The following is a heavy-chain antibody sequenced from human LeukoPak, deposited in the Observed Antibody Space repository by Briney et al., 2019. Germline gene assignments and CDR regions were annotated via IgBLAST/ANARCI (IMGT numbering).Heavy chain of an antibody. V-gene: IGHV6-1*01. Sequence: SQTLSLTCAISGDSVSSNSVSWAWIRQSPSRGLEWLGRTYYRSKWYNDYAVSVRSRITINPDTSKNQFSLQLNSVTPDDTAVYYCARGTYGAFDYWGQGTLVTVSS. CDR3: ARGTYGAFDY. CDR2: TYYRSKWYN. J-gene: IGHJ4*02. D-gene: IGHD3-10*01. CDR1: GDSVSSNSVS.